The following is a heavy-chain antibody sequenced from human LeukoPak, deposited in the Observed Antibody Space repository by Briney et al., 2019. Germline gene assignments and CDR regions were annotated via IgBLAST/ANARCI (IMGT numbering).Heavy chain of an antibody. CDR2: IYYSGST. CDR3: ARGNYDFWSGYYTGGGKYYFDY. J-gene: IGHJ4*02. V-gene: IGHV4-30-4*08. Sequence: PSETLSLTCTVSGGSISSGDYYWSWIRQPPGKGLEWIGYIYYSGSTYYNPSHKSRLTISVDTSKNQFSLKLSSVTAADTDVYYCARGNYDFWSGYYTGGGKYYFDYWGQGTLVTVSS. D-gene: IGHD3-3*01. CDR1: GGSISSGDYY.